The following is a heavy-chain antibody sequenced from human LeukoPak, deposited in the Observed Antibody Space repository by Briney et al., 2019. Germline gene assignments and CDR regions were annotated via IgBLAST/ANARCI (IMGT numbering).Heavy chain of an antibody. CDR2: ISAYNGNT. Sequence: ASVKVSCKASGYTFTSYGISWVRQAPGQGFEWMGWISAYNGNTNYAQKLQGRVTMTTDTSTSTAYMELRSLRSDDTAVYYCAKGNPMMNDFWSGYYSYYYYMDVWGKGTTVTVSS. V-gene: IGHV1-18*01. CDR1: GYTFTSYG. D-gene: IGHD3-3*01. CDR3: AKGNPMMNDFWSGYYSYYYYMDV. J-gene: IGHJ6*03.